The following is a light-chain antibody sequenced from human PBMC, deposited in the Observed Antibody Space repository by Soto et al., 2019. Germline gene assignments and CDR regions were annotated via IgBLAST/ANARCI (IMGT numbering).Light chain of an antibody. CDR1: MRDVGGYNL. CDR2: EVR. CDR3: SSFPPKSSLI. V-gene: IGLV2-14*01. J-gene: IGLJ2*01. Sequence: QSALTQPASVSGSPGQSITISCAGTMRDVGGYNLVSWYQQHPGRAPQLILYEVRNRPSGISFRFSGSKSGNTASLTISGLQAEDEAEYYCSSFPPKSSLIFGGGTKVTVL.